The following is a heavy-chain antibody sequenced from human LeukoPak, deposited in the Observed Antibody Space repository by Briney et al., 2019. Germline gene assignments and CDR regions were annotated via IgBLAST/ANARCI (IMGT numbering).Heavy chain of an antibody. Sequence: GSLRLSCAASGFTFNSYSMNWVRQAPGKGLEWVSSISSSSSYIYYADSEKGRFTISSTNAKKSLFLQINSTRAEETAVYYCVGIGSYYDCWGQGTLVTVSS. D-gene: IGHD2-21*01. J-gene: IGHJ4*02. CDR3: VGIGSYYDC. V-gene: IGHV3-21*01. CDR1: GFTFNSYS. CDR2: ISSSSSYI.